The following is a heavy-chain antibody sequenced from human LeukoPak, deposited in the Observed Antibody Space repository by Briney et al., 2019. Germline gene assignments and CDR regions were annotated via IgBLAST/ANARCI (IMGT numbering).Heavy chain of an antibody. J-gene: IGHJ6*02. Sequence: GGSLRLSCAASGFTVSSTYISWVRQAPGKGLEWVSVIYRDGTTPYADSVKGRFTISRDNSKNTVYLQMNSLRAEDTAVYYCASTAKETEMANYYYYGMDVWGQGTTVTVSS. CDR1: GFTVSSTY. D-gene: IGHD5-24*01. V-gene: IGHV3-53*01. CDR2: IYRDGTT. CDR3: ASTAKETEMANYYYYGMDV.